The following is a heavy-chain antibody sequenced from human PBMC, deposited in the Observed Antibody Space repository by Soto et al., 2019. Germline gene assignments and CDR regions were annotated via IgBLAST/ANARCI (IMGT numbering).Heavy chain of an antibody. CDR1: GFTFSSYA. CDR2: ISGSGGST. J-gene: IGHJ4*02. V-gene: IGHV3-23*01. CDR3: AKSRKGIVLMVYAPFDY. D-gene: IGHD2-8*01. Sequence: GGSLRLSCAASGFTFSSYAMSWVRQAPGKGLEWVSAISGSGGSTYYADSVKGRFTISRDNSKNTLYLQMNSLRAEDTAVYYCAKSRKGIVLMVYAPFDYWGQGTLVTVSS.